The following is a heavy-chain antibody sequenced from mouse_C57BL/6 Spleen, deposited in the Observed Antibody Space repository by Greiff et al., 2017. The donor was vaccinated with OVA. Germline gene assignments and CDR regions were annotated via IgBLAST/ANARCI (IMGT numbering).Heavy chain of an antibody. V-gene: IGHV2-2*01. CDR2: IWSGGST. J-gene: IGHJ3*01. Sequence: VQGVESGPGLVQPSQSLSITCTVSGFSLTSYGVHWVRQSPGKGLEWLGVIWSGGSTDYNAAFISRLSISKDNSKSQVFFKMNSLQADDTAIYYCARNRPGLFAYWGQGTLVTVSA. CDR3: ARNRPGLFAY. D-gene: IGHD3-1*01. CDR1: GFSLTSYG.